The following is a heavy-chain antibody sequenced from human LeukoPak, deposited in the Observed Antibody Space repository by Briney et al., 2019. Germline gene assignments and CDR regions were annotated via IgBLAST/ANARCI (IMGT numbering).Heavy chain of an antibody. CDR1: GGSFSGYY. CDR3: AKKRYYDSSGQEDSFDN. Sequence: SETLSLTCAVYGGSFSGYYWSWIRQPPGKGLEWIGEINHSGSTNYNPSIKSRVTISVDTSKNQFSLNLTSVTAADTAVYYCAKKRYYDSSGQEDSFDNWGQGTLVTVSS. V-gene: IGHV4-34*01. J-gene: IGHJ4*02. CDR2: INHSGST. D-gene: IGHD3-22*01.